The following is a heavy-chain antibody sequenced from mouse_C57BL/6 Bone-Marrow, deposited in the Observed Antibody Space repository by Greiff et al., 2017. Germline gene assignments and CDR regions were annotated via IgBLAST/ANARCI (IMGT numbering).Heavy chain of an antibody. Sequence: EVQVVESGGDLVKPGGSLKLSCAASGFTFSSYGMSWVRQTPDKRLEWVATISSGGSYTYYPDSVKGRFTISRDNAKNTLYLQMSSLKSEDTAMYYCARHRLLPLFAYWGQGTLVTVSA. CDR2: ISSGGSYT. J-gene: IGHJ3*01. CDR3: ARHRLLPLFAY. D-gene: IGHD2-10*01. CDR1: GFTFSSYG. V-gene: IGHV5-6*01.